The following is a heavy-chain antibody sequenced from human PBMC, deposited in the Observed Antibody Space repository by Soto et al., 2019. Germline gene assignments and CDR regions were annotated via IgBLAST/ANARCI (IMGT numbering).Heavy chain of an antibody. V-gene: IGHV3-30*18. CDR1: GFTFSSYG. CDR3: PNTLSKGVAPRPGDRFDP. J-gene: IGHJ5*02. Sequence: PGGYLRLSCAASGFTFSSYGMHWVRQAPGKGLEWVAVISYDGSNKYYADSVKGRFTISRDNSKNTLYLQMNSVRAEDTAVYYCPNTLSKGVAPRPGDRFDPWGQATLVTVSS. CDR2: ISYDGSNK. D-gene: IGHD2-8*01.